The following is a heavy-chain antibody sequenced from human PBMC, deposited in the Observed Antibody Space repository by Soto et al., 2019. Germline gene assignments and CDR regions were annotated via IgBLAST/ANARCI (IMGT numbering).Heavy chain of an antibody. J-gene: IGHJ6*02. CDR3: ASSGVVVVAATRPYYYGMDV. V-gene: IGHV1-69*01. CDR2: IIPIFGTA. Sequence: QVQLVQSGAEVKKPGSSVKVSCKASGGTFSSYAISWVRQAPGQGLEWMGGIIPIFGTANYAQKFQGRVTSTAEESTSTAYMELSSLRSEDTAVYYCASSGVVVVAATRPYYYGMDVWGQGTTVTVSS. CDR1: GGTFSSYA. D-gene: IGHD2-15*01.